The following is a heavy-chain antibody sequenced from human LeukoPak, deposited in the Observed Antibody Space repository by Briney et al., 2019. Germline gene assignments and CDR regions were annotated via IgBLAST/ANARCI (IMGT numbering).Heavy chain of an antibody. D-gene: IGHD4-23*01. V-gene: IGHV4-38-2*02. CDR1: GYSISSGYY. CDR3: ARDGMATVVTPNY. J-gene: IGHJ4*02. CDR2: IYHSGST. Sequence: SETLSLTCTVYGYSISSGYYWGWIRQPPGKGLGWIGSIYHSGSTYYNSSLKSRVTISVDTSKNQFSLKLSSVIAADTAVYYCARDGMATVVTPNYWGQGTLVTVSS.